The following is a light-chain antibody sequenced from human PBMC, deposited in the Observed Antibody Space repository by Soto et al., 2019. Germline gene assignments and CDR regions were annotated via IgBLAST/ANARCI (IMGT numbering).Light chain of an antibody. J-gene: IGKJ1*01. Sequence: DIQMTQSPSSLSASVGDRVTITCRASQSLSSYLNWYQHKPGKAPKLLIYDASSLESGVPSRFSGSGSGTEFTLTISSLQPDDFATYYCQQYNSYWTFGQGTKVDIK. V-gene: IGKV1-5*01. CDR3: QQYNSYWT. CDR2: DAS. CDR1: QSLSSY.